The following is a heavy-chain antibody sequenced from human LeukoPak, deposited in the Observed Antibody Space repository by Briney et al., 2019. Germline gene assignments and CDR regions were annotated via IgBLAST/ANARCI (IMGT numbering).Heavy chain of an antibody. Sequence: GGSPRLSCAASGFTFSSYAMSWVRQAPGKGLEWVSAISGSGGSTYYGDSVKGRFTISRDNSKNTLYLQMNSLRAEDTAVYYCASIVVVVAATLSTSDYYFDYWGQGTLVTVSS. V-gene: IGHV3-23*01. D-gene: IGHD2-15*01. CDR3: ASIVVVVAATLSTSDYYFDY. CDR1: GFTFSSYA. CDR2: ISGSGGST. J-gene: IGHJ4*02.